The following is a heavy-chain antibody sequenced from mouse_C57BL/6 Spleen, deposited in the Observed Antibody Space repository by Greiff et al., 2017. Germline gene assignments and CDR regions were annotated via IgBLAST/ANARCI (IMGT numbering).Heavy chain of an antibody. J-gene: IGHJ3*01. Sequence: VQLQQSGAELVRPGASVTLSCTASGFNIKDDYMHWVKQRPEQGLEWIGWFDPENGDTEYASKFQGKATITADTSSNTAYLQLSSLTSEDTAVYYCTTYDGNDGTWFADWGQGTLVTVSA. D-gene: IGHD2-2*01. CDR2: FDPENGDT. CDR1: GFNIKDDY. CDR3: TTYDGNDGTWFAD. V-gene: IGHV14-4*01.